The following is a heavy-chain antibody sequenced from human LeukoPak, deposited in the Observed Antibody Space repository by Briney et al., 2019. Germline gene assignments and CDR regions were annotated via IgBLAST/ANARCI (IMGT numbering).Heavy chain of an antibody. J-gene: IGHJ4*02. CDR2: IKQDGSEK. CDR3: VGWNYRRGFDY. V-gene: IGHV3-7*01. D-gene: IGHD1-7*01. Sequence: PGGSLRLSCAASGFTFSSYGMHWVRQAPGKGLEWVANIKQDGSEKYYVDSVKGRFTISRDNAKNSLYLQMNSLRAEDTAVYYCVGWNYRRGFDYWGQGTLVTVSS. CDR1: GFTFSSYG.